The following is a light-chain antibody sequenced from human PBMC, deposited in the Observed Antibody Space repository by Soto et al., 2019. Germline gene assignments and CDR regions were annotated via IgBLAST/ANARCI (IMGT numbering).Light chain of an antibody. CDR2: EVN. Sequence: QSALTQPPSASGSPGQSVTISCTGTSSDVGGYYYVSWYQQHPGKAPKLMISEVNKRPSGVPDRFSGSKSGNTASLTVSGLQPDDEADYYCTSYAGSNSVVFGGGTKLTVL. CDR1: SSDVGGYYY. CDR3: TSYAGSNSVV. V-gene: IGLV2-8*01. J-gene: IGLJ2*01.